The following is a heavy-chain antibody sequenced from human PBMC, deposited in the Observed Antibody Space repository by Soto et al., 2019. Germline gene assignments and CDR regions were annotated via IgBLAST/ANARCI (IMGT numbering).Heavy chain of an antibody. CDR1: GGSVSSGSYY. D-gene: IGHD3-22*01. Sequence: SETLSLTCTVSGGSVSSGSYYWSWIRQPPGKGLEWIGYIYYSGSTNYNPSLKSRVTISVDTSKNQFSLKLSSVTAADTAVYYCASGRYDASGYFDYWGQGTLVTVSS. J-gene: IGHJ4*02. V-gene: IGHV4-61*01. CDR3: ASGRYDASGYFDY. CDR2: IYYSGST.